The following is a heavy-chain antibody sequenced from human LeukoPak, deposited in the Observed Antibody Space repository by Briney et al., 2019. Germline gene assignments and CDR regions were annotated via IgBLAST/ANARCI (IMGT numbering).Heavy chain of an antibody. J-gene: IGHJ2*01. CDR1: GFTFSSYW. V-gene: IGHV3-74*01. CDR2: INSDGSST. CDR3: ARLTYCSGGSCYADWYFDL. D-gene: IGHD2-15*01. Sequence: GGSLRLSCVVSGFTFSSYWMHWVRQAPGKGLVWVSRINSDGSSTSYADSVKGRFTISRDNAKNTLYLQMNSLRAEDTAVYYCARLTYCSGGSCYADWYFDLWGRGTLVTVSS.